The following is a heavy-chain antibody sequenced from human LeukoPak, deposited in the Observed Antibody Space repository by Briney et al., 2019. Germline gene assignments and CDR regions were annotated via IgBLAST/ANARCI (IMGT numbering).Heavy chain of an antibody. Sequence: SETLSLTCAVYGGSFSGYYWSWIRQPPGKGLEWIGEINHSGSTNYNPSLKSRVTISVDTSKNQFSLKLSSVTAADTAVYYCARGLRDSSSWCEFSWFDPWGQGTLVTVSS. CDR1: GGSFSGYY. D-gene: IGHD6-13*01. V-gene: IGHV4-34*01. J-gene: IGHJ5*02. CDR2: INHSGST. CDR3: ARGLRDSSSWCEFSWFDP.